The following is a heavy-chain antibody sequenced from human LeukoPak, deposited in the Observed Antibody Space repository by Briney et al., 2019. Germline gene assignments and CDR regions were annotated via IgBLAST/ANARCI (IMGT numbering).Heavy chain of an antibody. CDR1: GGSFSGYY. D-gene: IGHD3-10*01. CDR2: INHSGST. CDR3: ARGRSGSYDY. J-gene: IGHJ4*02. V-gene: IGHV4-34*01. Sequence: PSETLSLTCAVYGGSFSGYYWSWIRQPPGKGLEWIGEINHSGSTNYNPSLKSRVTISVDTSKNQFSLKLSSVTAADTAVYYCARGRSGSYDYWGQGTLVTVSS.